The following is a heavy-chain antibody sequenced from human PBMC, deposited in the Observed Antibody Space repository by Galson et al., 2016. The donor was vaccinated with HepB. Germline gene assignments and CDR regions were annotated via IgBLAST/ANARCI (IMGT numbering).Heavy chain of an antibody. Sequence: SLRLSCAASGFSFISYTISWVRQAPGKGLEWVSGISGSGFSTYYADSVKGRFTISRDNSRNTLYLQVNSLRAEDTAVYYSAIPIVSSGWYIFDYWGQGTLVTVSP. CDR1: GFSFISYT. CDR2: ISGSGFST. J-gene: IGHJ4*02. V-gene: IGHV3-23*01. CDR3: AIPIVSSGWYIFDY. D-gene: IGHD6-19*01.